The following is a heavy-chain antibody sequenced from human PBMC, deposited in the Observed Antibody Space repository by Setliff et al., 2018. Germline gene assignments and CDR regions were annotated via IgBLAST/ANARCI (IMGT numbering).Heavy chain of an antibody. V-gene: IGHV4-61*09. CDR2: INRRGST. CDR1: GVSIANTASY. CDR3: ARASSGWYSAYYYYMDV. D-gene: IGHD6-19*01. J-gene: IGHJ6*03. Sequence: SETLSLTCNVSGVSIANTASYWSWLRQPAGKGLEWIGHINRRGSTNFSPSLKSRVTISLDTSKNQFSLNLTSVTAADTAVYYCARASSGWYSAYYYYMDVWGKGTTVTVSS.